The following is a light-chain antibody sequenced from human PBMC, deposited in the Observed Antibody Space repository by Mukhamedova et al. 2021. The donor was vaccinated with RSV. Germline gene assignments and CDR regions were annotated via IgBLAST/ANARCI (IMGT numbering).Light chain of an antibody. V-gene: IGLV6-57*02. J-gene: IGLJ3*02. CDR1: SGSITSNY. CDR3: QSSDINNLGV. CDR2: EDN. Sequence: GSSGSITSNYVQWYQQRPGSAPTIVMYEDNQRPSGVPDRFSGSIDSSANSASLTISGLKTEDEADYFCQSSDINNLGVFGGGTKLT.